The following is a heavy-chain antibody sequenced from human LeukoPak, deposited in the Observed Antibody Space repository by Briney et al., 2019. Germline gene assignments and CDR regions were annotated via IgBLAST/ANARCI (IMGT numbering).Heavy chain of an antibody. CDR2: FVPEDAET. CDR3: ATHMIVGVVTYGFPI. D-gene: IGHD3/OR15-3a*01. V-gene: IGHV1-24*01. CDR1: GYTGIELS. J-gene: IGHJ3*02. Sequence: ASVKVSCKLSGYTGIELSMNWVRQAPGKGLEWLGGFVPEDAETVYAQKFQGRVTMTEDTSTDTAYMELSRLTSEDTAVYYCATHMIVGVVTYGFPIWGRGTLVTVSS.